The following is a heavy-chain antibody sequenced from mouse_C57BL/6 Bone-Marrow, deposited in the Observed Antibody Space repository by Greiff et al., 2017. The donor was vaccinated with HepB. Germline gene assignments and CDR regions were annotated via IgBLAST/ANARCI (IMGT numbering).Heavy chain of an antibody. CDR1: GFNIKDYY. CDR2: IDPEDGET. Sequence: VQLKESGAELVKPGASVKLSCTASGFNIKDYYMHWVKQRTEQGLEWIGRIDPEDGETKYAPKFPGKATITADTSSNTAYLQLSSLTSEDTAVYYCARGYYGSSYDYWGQGTTLTVSS. CDR3: ARGYYGSSYDY. V-gene: IGHV14-2*01. D-gene: IGHD1-1*01. J-gene: IGHJ2*01.